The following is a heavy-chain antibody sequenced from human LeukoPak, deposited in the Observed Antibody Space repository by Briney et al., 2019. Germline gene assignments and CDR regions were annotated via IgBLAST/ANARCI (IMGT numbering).Heavy chain of an antibody. Sequence: GASVKVSCKASGYIFTNYYMHWVRQAPGQGLEWMGIINPSGGSTSYAQKFQGRVTMTRDTSTSTVYMELSSLRSEDTAVYYCARGWPRYYYYMDVWGKGTTVTVSS. D-gene: IGHD5-24*01. CDR1: GYIFTNYY. V-gene: IGHV1-46*03. J-gene: IGHJ6*03. CDR2: INPSGGST. CDR3: ARGWPRYYYYMDV.